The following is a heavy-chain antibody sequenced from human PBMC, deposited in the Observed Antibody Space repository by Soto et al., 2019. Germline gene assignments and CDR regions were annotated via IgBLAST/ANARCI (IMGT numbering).Heavy chain of an antibody. D-gene: IGHD3-3*01. CDR3: AAAEWPFPYGMDV. V-gene: IGHV1-58*01. J-gene: IGHJ6*02. CDR2: IVVGSGNT. Sequence: SVKVSCKASGFTFTSSAVQWVRQARGQRLEWIGWIVVGSGNTNYAQKFQERVTITRDMSTSTAYMELSSLRSEDTAVYYCAAAEWPFPYGMDVWGQGTTVTVSS. CDR1: GFTFTSSA.